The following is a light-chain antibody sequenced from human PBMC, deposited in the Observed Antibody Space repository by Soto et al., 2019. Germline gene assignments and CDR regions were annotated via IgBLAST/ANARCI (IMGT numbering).Light chain of an antibody. CDR1: NIGSKS. CDR2: DDS. CDR3: QVWDSSSDHLVV. Sequence: SYELTQPPSVSVAPGQTARITCGGNNIGSKSVHWYQQKPCQAPVLVVYDDSDRPSGIPERFSGSNSGNTATLTISRVEAGDEADYYCQVWDSSSDHLVVFGGGTKLTVL. J-gene: IGLJ2*01. V-gene: IGLV3-21*02.